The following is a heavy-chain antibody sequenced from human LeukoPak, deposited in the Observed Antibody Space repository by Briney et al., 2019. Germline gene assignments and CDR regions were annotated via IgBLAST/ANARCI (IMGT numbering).Heavy chain of an antibody. CDR1: GYTFTSYY. V-gene: IGHV1-46*01. CDR2: INPSDGGT. J-gene: IGHJ3*02. Sequence: ASVKVSCKASGYTFTSYYMHWVRQAPGQGLEWLGIINPSDGGTSYAQKFQGRVTMTRDTSTSTVYMELSSLRSEDTAVYFCARSEVATANGAFDIWGQGTMVTVSS. D-gene: IGHD5-18*01. CDR3: ARSEVATANGAFDI.